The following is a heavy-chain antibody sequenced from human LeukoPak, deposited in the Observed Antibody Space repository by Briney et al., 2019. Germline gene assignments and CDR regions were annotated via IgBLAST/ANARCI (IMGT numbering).Heavy chain of an antibody. CDR3: ARDRLYYDILTGHRRDAFDI. CDR2: ISAYNDNT. Sequence: ASVKVSCKASGYTFTSYGISWVRQAPGQGLEWMGWISAYNDNTNYAQKLQGRVTMTTDTSTSTAYRELRSLRSDDTAVYYCARDRLYYDILTGHRRDAFDIWGQGTMVTVSS. CDR1: GYTFTSYG. J-gene: IGHJ3*02. V-gene: IGHV1-18*04. D-gene: IGHD3-9*01.